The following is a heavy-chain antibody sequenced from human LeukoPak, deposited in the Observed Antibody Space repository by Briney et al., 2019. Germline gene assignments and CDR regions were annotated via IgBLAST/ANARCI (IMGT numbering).Heavy chain of an antibody. V-gene: IGHV1-18*01. CDR3: ARDTRVATYYYDSSGSY. J-gene: IGHJ4*02. Sequence: GASVKVSCKASGYTFTSYGISWVRQAPGQGLEWMGWISAYSGNTNYAQKLQGRVTMTTDTSTSTAYMELRSLRSDDTAVYYCARDTRVATYYYDSSGSYWGQGTLVTVSS. D-gene: IGHD3-22*01. CDR2: ISAYSGNT. CDR1: GYTFTSYG.